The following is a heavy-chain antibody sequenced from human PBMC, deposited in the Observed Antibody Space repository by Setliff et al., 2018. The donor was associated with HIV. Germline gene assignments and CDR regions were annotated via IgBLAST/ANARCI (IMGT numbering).Heavy chain of an antibody. CDR2: IFYTGST. J-gene: IGHJ4*02. V-gene: IGHV4-30-4*08. D-gene: IGHD3-10*01. CDR3: ARGGYYGSGSWGFDY. CDR1: GGSISSSSYY. Sequence: SETLSLTCTVSGGSISSSSYYWGWIRQPPGKGLGWIGYIFYTGSTYYNQSFKSRVTISADTSKNQFSLKMSSVTAAETAVFYCARGGYYGSGSWGFDYWGQGTLVTV.